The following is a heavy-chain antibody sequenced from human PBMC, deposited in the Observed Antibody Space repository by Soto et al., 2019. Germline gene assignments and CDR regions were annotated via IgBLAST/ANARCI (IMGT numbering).Heavy chain of an antibody. D-gene: IGHD4-17*01. Sequence: PGESLKISCKGSGYSFTGYWIGWVRQMPGKGLECMGIIYPGDSDTRYSPSFQGQVTISADKSISTAYLQWSSLKASDTAMYYCARPSGGDSKTYAAFDIWGQGTMVTVSS. CDR2: IYPGDSDT. V-gene: IGHV5-51*01. CDR1: GYSFTGYW. CDR3: ARPSGGDSKTYAAFDI. J-gene: IGHJ3*02.